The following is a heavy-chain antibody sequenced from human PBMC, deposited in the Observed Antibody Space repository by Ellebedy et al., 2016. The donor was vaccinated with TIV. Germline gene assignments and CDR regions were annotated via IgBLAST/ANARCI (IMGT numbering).Heavy chain of an antibody. CDR1: GFPFSSYW. V-gene: IGHV3-74*01. D-gene: IGHD2-15*01. CDR3: VCSQWWLLVDY. J-gene: IGHJ4*02. Sequence: GGSLRLXXAASGFPFSSYWMHWVRQAPGKGLVWVSHINSDGSDTTYADSVRGRFTISRDNAKNTLYLQLNSLSAEDTAVYYCVCSQWWLLVDYWGQGTLVTVSS. CDR2: INSDGSDT.